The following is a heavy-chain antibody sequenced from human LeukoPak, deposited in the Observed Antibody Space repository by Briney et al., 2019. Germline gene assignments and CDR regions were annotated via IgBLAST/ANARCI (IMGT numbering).Heavy chain of an antibody. J-gene: IGHJ4*02. V-gene: IGHV3-74*01. CDR3: ARQRPHCSGGSCYSGYFDY. CDR2: INSDGSWT. Sequence: GGSLRLSCAASGNYWMHWVRQAPGKGLVWVSHINSDGSWTSYADSVKGRFTISRDNSKNTLYLQMNSLRAEDTAVYYCARQRPHCSGGSCYSGYFDYWGQGTLVTVSS. CDR1: GNYW. D-gene: IGHD2-15*01.